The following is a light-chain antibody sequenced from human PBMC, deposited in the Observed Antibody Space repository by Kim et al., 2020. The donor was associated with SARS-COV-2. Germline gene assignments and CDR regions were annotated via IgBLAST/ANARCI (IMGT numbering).Light chain of an antibody. CDR2: AAS. Sequence: SVGDRVTITCRASQSISSYLNWYQQKPGKAPKLLIYAASSLQSGVPSRFSGSGSGTDFTLTISSLQPEDFATYYCQQSYSTPQDTFGQGTRLEIK. CDR1: QSISSY. J-gene: IGKJ5*01. CDR3: QQSYSTPQDT. V-gene: IGKV1-39*01.